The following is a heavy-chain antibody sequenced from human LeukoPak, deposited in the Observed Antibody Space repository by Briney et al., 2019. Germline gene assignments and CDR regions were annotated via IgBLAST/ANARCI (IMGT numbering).Heavy chain of an antibody. CDR1: GGSISSGGYY. CDR2: IYYSGST. J-gene: IGHJ4*02. D-gene: IGHD2-2*01. Sequence: PSETLSLTCTVSGGSISSGGYYWSWIRQHPGKGLEWIGYIYYSGSTYYNPSLKSRVTISVDTSKNQFSLKLSSVTAADTAVYYCARRPPAAPEDYWGQGTLVTVSS. V-gene: IGHV4-39*01. CDR3: ARRPPAAPEDY.